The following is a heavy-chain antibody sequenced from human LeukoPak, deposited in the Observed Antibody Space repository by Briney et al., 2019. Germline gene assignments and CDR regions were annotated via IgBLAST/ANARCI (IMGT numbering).Heavy chain of an antibody. CDR1: GGSVSSGLHY. Sequence: PSETLSLTCTVSGGSVSSGLHYWNWIRQPPGKGLEWIGYIYYRGSTDYNPSLKSRVTMSVDTSKNQFSLRLRSVTAADTAVYYCARDSHFRSGISCDLGWFDPWGQGTLVTVSS. V-gene: IGHV4-61*01. J-gene: IGHJ5*02. CDR3: ARDSHFRSGISCDLGWFDP. CDR2: IYYRGST. D-gene: IGHD2-2*01.